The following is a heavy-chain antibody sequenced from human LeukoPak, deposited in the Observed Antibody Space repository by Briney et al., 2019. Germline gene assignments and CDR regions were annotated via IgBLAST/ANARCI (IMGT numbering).Heavy chain of an antibody. J-gene: IGHJ4*02. CDR3: ARENYFDY. Sequence: PGGSLRLSCAASGFTFSNTWMNWVRQAPGKGLEWVANIKPDGSEKNYGDSVRGRFTISRDNARNSLSLQMNSLRAEDTAVYYCARENYFDYWGQGTLVTVSS. V-gene: IGHV3-7*04. CDR2: IKPDGSEK. CDR1: GFTFSNTW.